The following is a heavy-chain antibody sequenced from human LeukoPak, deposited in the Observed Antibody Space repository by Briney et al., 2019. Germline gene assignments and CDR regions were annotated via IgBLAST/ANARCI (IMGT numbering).Heavy chain of an antibody. V-gene: IGHV1-2*02. Sequence: ASVKVSCKASGYTFTGYYMHWVRQAPGQGLEWMGWINPNSGGTNYAQKFQGRVTMTRDTSISTVYMELSRLRSDDTAVYYCAREAILTGKLDYWGQGTLVTVSS. CDR3: AREAILTGKLDY. D-gene: IGHD3-9*01. CDR1: GYTFTGYY. CDR2: INPNSGGT. J-gene: IGHJ4*02.